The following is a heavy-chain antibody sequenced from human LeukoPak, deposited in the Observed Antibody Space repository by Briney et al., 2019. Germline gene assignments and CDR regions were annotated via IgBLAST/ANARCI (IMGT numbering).Heavy chain of an antibody. CDR3: ARVGSSLGYCSSTSCYTNSYYYYGMDV. CDR2: ISAYNGNT. Sequence: ASVKVSCKASGGTFSSYAISWVRQAPGQGLEWMGWISAYNGNTNYAQKLQGRVTMTTDTSTSTAYMELRSLRSDDTAVYYCARVGSSLGYCSSTSCYTNSYYYYGMDVWGQGTTVTVSS. J-gene: IGHJ6*02. V-gene: IGHV1-18*01. D-gene: IGHD2-2*02. CDR1: GGTFSSYA.